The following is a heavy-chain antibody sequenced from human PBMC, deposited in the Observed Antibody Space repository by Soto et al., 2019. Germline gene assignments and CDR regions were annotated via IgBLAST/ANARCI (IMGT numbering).Heavy chain of an antibody. CDR1: GGTFNTYA. V-gene: IGHV1-69*19. CDR2: ISPMFGAA. CDR3: AREVQVHTPAFVY. Sequence: QVQLVQSGAEMKKPGSSVKVSCQSSGGTFNTYAMNWVRQAPGQGPEWMGEISPMFGAAHYAPKFQGRVTITADESKGTSYMQLSSLTSEDTALYFCAREVQVHTPAFVYWGQGTLVTVSS. D-gene: IGHD3-10*01. J-gene: IGHJ4*02.